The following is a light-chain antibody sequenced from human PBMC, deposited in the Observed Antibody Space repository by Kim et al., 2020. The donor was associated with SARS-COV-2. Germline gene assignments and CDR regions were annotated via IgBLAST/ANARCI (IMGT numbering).Light chain of an antibody. CDR2: GKN. CDR1: SLRNYS. V-gene: IGLV3-19*01. J-gene: IGLJ3*02. CDR3: NSRDSSGNHVV. Sequence: ALGQTVRITCLGDSLRNYSASWYQQKAGQAPVLVIYGKNNRPSGIPDRFSGSKSGNTVSLTITGAQAEDEADYYCNSRDSSGNHVVFGGGTQLTVL.